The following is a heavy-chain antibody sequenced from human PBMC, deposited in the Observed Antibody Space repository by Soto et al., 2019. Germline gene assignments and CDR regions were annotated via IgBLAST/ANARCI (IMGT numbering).Heavy chain of an antibody. CDR1: GFTFSSHW. J-gene: IGHJ4*02. Sequence: GGSLRLSCAASGFTFSSHWMSWVRQAPGKGLEWLASIKQDGSEKHYVDSVKGRFTISRDNAKNSLYLQMNSLRVEDTAVYYCARVDSDYTCGSYPLVYWGQGYLVTVSS. V-gene: IGHV3-7*01. CDR2: IKQDGSEK. CDR3: ARVDSDYTCGSYPLVY. D-gene: IGHD3-16*02.